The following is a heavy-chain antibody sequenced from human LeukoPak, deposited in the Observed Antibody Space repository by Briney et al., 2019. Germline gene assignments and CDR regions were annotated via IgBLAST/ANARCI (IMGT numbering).Heavy chain of an antibody. V-gene: IGHV4-38-2*02. CDR3: ARGLYYYDSSGYRTGYYFDY. Sequence: SETLSLTCTVSGYSISSGYYWGWIRQPPGKGLEWIGNIYHSGSTNYNPSLKSRVTISVDTSKNQFSLKLSSVTAADTAVYYCARGLYYYDSSGYRTGYYFDYWGQGTLVTVSS. D-gene: IGHD3-22*01. CDR1: GYSISSGYY. CDR2: IYHSGST. J-gene: IGHJ4*02.